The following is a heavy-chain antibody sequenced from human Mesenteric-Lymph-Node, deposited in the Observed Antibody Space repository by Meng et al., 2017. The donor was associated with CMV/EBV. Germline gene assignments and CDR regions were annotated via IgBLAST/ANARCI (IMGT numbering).Heavy chain of an antibody. J-gene: IGHJ4*02. D-gene: IGHD2-2*01. CDR1: GFTFSDYY. CDR3: ARERGGLCSSSNCQKTFDY. V-gene: IGHV3-69-1*02. Sequence: GESLKISCAASGFTFSDYYMNWVRQAPGKGLEWVSSISSSSTIYYADSVKGRFTISRDNAKKSLYLQMNSLRAEDTAVYYCARERGGLCSSSNCQKTFDYWGQGTVVTVSS. CDR2: ISSSSTI.